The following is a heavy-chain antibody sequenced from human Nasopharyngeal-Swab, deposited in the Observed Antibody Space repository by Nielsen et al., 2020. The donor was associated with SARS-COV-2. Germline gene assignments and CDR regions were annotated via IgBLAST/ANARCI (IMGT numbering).Heavy chain of an antibody. J-gene: IGHJ6*02. V-gene: IGHV1-8*01. D-gene: IGHD2-15*01. CDR2: MNPNSGNT. CDR1: GYTFTSYD. Sequence: ASVKVSCKASGYTFTSYDINWVRQATGQGLEWMGWMNPNSGNTGYAQKFQGRVTMTRNTSISTAYLELSSLRSEDTAVYYCARDFLGYCSGGCCYSNGMDVWGQGTTVTVSS. CDR3: ARDFLGYCSGGCCYSNGMDV.